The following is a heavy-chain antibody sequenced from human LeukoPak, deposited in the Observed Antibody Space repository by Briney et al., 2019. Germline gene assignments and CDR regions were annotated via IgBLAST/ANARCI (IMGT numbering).Heavy chain of an antibody. CDR2: ISNDGSYE. CDR1: GFTFSNYA. J-gene: IGHJ4*02. CDR3: ARQGGPVDY. D-gene: IGHD3-16*01. V-gene: IGHV3-30*04. Sequence: GRSLRLSCTASGFTFSNYAMHWVRQAPGKGPEWVAFISNDGSYEYYADSVKGRFTISRDNSKNTLYLQMNSLRAEDTAVYYCARQGGPVDYWGQGTLVTVSS.